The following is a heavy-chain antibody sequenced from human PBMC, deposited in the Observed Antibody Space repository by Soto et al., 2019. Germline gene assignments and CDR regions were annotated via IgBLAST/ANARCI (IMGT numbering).Heavy chain of an antibody. D-gene: IGHD6-25*01. J-gene: IGHJ2*01. CDR2: ISYTGSA. CDR3: ARVQRRNWYFDL. Sequence: KAAETLSLTCSVSGGSIISYYCIFIRQPPGKGLEWIVYISYTGSATYYPSLKSRVTMSIDTSKSQISLNLSSVTAADTAVYYCARVQRRNWYFDLWGRGTLVTVSS. V-gene: IGHV4-59*01. CDR1: GGSIISYY.